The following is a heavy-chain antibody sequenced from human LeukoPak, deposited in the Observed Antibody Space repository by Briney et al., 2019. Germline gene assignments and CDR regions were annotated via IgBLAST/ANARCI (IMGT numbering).Heavy chain of an antibody. V-gene: IGHV1-18*01. CDR1: GYTFATYG. CDR2: ISAYNGNT. J-gene: IGHJ4*02. Sequence: ASVKVSCKASGYTFATYGINWVRQAPGQGLEWMGWISAYNGNTNYAQKLQGRVTMTTDTSTSTAYMELRSLRSDDTAVYYCARDPGEYCSGGSCYGYFDYWGQGTLVTVSS. D-gene: IGHD2-15*01. CDR3: ARDPGEYCSGGSCYGYFDY.